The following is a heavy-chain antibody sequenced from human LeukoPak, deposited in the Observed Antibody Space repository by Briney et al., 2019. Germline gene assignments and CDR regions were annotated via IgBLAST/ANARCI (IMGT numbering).Heavy chain of an antibody. Sequence: GGSLRLSCTASGFTFSSYAMSWVRQAPGKGLEWVSAISGSGGSTYYADSVKGRFTISRDNAKNSLYLQMNSLRAEDTAVYYCASRYGGHGFDIWGQGTMVTVSS. V-gene: IGHV3-23*01. CDR3: ASRYGGHGFDI. CDR1: GFTFSSYA. J-gene: IGHJ3*02. CDR2: ISGSGGST. D-gene: IGHD4-17*01.